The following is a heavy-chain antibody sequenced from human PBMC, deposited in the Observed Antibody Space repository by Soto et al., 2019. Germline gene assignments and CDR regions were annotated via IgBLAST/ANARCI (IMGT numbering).Heavy chain of an antibody. V-gene: IGHV3-23*01. CDR1: GFTFSSYA. Sequence: PGGSLRLSCAASGFTFSSYAMSWVRQAPGKGLEWVSAISGSGGSTYYADSVKGRFTISRDNSKNTLYLQMNSLRAEDTAVYYCAKDRSEMATIMRDLFDYWGQGTLVTVSS. D-gene: IGHD5-12*01. J-gene: IGHJ4*02. CDR2: ISGSGGST. CDR3: AKDRSEMATIMRDLFDY.